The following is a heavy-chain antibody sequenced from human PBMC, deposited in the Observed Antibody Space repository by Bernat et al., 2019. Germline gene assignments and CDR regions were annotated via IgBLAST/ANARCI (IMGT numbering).Heavy chain of an antibody. D-gene: IGHD3-10*01. V-gene: IGHV1-69*06. CDR2: IIPIFGTA. Sequence: HLGESGAEVKKPGSSVKVSCKASGGTFSSYAISWVRQAPGQGLEWMGGIIPIFGTANYAQKFQGRVTMTEDTSTDTAYMELSSLRSEDTAVYYCTTPWFGEHWFDPWGQGTLVTVSS. CDR3: TTPWFGEHWFDP. J-gene: IGHJ5*02. CDR1: GGTFSSYA.